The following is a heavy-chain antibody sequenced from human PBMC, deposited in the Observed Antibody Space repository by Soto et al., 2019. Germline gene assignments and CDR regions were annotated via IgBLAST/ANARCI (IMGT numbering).Heavy chain of an antibody. D-gene: IGHD3-16*01. CDR2: ISSNGGST. J-gene: IGHJ4*02. V-gene: IGHV3-64*01. CDR3: ARTGDSYSFDY. Sequence: ESGGGLVQPGGSLRLSCAASGFTFSSYAMHWVRQAPGKGLEYVSAISSNGGSTYYANSVKGRFTISRDNSKNTLYLQMGSLRAEDMAVYYCARTGDSYSFDYWGQGTLVTVSS. CDR1: GFTFSSYA.